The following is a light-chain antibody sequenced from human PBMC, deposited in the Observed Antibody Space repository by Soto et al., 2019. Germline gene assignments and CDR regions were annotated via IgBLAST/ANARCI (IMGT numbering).Light chain of an antibody. CDR1: QSVSTTN. V-gene: IGKV3-20*01. Sequence: EIVLTQSPGTLSLSPGEKATLSCRPSQSVSTTNLTWYQQKPGQAPRLLIYEASRRATGIPDRFSGSGSGTDFSLTISRLEPEDFAVYYCQHYDSLRWTFGLGTKVEIK. CDR2: EAS. CDR3: QHYDSLRWT. J-gene: IGKJ1*01.